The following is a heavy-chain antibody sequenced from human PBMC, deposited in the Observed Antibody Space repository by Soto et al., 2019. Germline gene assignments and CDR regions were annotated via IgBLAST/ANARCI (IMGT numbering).Heavy chain of an antibody. D-gene: IGHD3-10*01. V-gene: IGHV3-33*01. CDR2: IWYDGSNK. J-gene: IGHJ6*02. CDR1: GFTFSSYG. Sequence: QVQLVESGGGVVQPGRSLRLSCAASGFTFSSYGMHWIRQAPGKGLEWVAVIWYDGSNKYYADSVKGRFTISRDNSKNTLYLQMNSLRAEDTAVYYCARVTFGEYYYYYYGMDVWGQGTTVTVSS. CDR3: ARVTFGEYYYYYYGMDV.